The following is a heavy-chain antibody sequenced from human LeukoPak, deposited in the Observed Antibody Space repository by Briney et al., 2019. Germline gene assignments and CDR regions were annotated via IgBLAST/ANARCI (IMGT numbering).Heavy chain of an antibody. CDR3: ARGHYGMEV. J-gene: IGHJ6*02. V-gene: IGHV3-7*04. CDR2: IKRDGSEK. CDR1: GFTFSSCW. Sequence: GGSLRLSCAASGFTFSSCWMTWVRQAPGKGLEWVANIKRDGSEKHYLDSVKGRFTISRDNAKNSLWLQMNSLRGEDTAVYYCARGHYGMEVWGQGTTVTVSS.